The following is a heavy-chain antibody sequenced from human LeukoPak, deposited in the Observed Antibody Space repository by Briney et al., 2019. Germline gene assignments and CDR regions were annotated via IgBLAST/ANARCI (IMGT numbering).Heavy chain of an antibody. CDR3: ARVSHHIVVVVAATRGDYFDY. CDR1: GGSISSYY. D-gene: IGHD2-15*01. V-gene: IGHV4-4*07. J-gene: IGHJ4*02. Sequence: SETLSLTCTVSGGSISSYYWSWIRQPAGKGLEWIGRIYTSGSTNYNPSLKSRVTMSVDTSKNQFSLKLSSVTAADTAVYYCARVSHHIVVVVAATRGDYFDYWGQGTLVTVSS. CDR2: IYTSGST.